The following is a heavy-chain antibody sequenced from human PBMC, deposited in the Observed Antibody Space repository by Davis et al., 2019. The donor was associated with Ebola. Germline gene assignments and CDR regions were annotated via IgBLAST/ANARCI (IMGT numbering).Heavy chain of an antibody. CDR1: GGSISSSSYY. CDR2: IYYSGST. Sequence: SETLSLTCTVSGGSISSSSYYWGWIRQPPGKGLAWIGSIYYSGSTYYNPSLKSRVTISVDTSKNQFSLKLSSVTAADTAVYYCARREVVYANYYYYGMDVWGQGTTVTVSS. V-gene: IGHV4-39*01. CDR3: ARREVVYANYYYYGMDV. J-gene: IGHJ6*02. D-gene: IGHD2-8*02.